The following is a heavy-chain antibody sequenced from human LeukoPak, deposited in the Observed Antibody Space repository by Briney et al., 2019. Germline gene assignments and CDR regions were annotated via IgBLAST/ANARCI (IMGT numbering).Heavy chain of an antibody. CDR1: GGSISSYY. V-gene: IGHV4-59*01. D-gene: IGHD6-13*01. J-gene: IGHJ4*02. CDR2: IYYTGST. CDR3: ARDAYSSSHLDY. Sequence: PSETLSLTCTVSGGSISSYYWSWIWQPPGKGLEWIGYIYYTGSTSYNPSLKSRVTISVDTSKNQFSLKLSSVTAADTALYYCARDAYSSSHLDYWGQGTLVTVSS.